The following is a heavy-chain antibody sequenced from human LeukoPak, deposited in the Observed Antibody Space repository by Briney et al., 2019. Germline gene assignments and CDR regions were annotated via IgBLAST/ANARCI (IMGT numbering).Heavy chain of an antibody. CDR2: ISYDGSNK. J-gene: IGHJ4*02. CDR3: ARVLRSEGVDY. CDR1: GFTFSSYG. V-gene: IGHV3-30*03. Sequence: GGSLRLSCAASGFTFSSYGMHWVRQAPGKGLEWVAVISYDGSNKYYADSVKGRFTISRDNSKNTLYLQMNSLRAEDTAVYYCARVLRSEGVDYWGQGTLVTVSS.